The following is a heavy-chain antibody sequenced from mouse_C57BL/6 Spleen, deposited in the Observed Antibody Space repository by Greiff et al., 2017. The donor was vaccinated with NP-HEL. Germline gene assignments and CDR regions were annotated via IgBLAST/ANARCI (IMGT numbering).Heavy chain of an antibody. CDR2: INPSSGYT. J-gene: IGHJ2*01. CDR3: ARWTTVVADY. Sequence: VQLVESGAELARPGASVKMSCKASGYTFTSYTMHWVKQRPGQGLEWIGYINPSSGYTKYNQKFKDKATLTADKSSSTAYMQLSSLTSEDSAVYYCARWTTVVADYWGQGTTLTVSS. V-gene: IGHV1-4*01. CDR1: GYTFTSYT. D-gene: IGHD1-1*01.